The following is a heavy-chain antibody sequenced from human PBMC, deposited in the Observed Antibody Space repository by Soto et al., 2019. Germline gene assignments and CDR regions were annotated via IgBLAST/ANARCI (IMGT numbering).Heavy chain of an antibody. CDR3: ARDPPLRGFDY. J-gene: IGHJ4*02. V-gene: IGHV3-66*01. Sequence: GGSLRLSCAASGFTVSSNYMSWVRQAPGKGLEWVSVIYSGGSTYYADSVKGRFTISRDNSKNTLYLQMNSLRAEDTAVYYCARDPPLRGFDYWGQGTLVTVSS. D-gene: IGHD4-17*01. CDR2: IYSGGST. CDR1: GFTVSSNY.